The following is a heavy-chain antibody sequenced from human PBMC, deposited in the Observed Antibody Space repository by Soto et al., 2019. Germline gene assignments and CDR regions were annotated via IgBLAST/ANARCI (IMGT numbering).Heavy chain of an antibody. Sequence: EVQLVESGGGLVKPGGSLRLSCEVSGLSIGNAWMHWIRQAPGKGLEWVGRIKSKISGGTTDYAAPVQDRFSISRDESKNIMFLQMNNLKTEDTAVYCCTTDNARGGQGTLVAVS. V-gene: IGHV3-15*07. CDR2: IKSKISGGTT. D-gene: IGHD2-8*01. J-gene: IGHJ4*02. CDR1: GLSIGNAW. CDR3: TTDNAR.